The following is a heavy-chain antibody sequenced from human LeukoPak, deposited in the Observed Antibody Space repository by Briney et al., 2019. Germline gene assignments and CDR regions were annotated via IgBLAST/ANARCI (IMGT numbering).Heavy chain of an antibody. D-gene: IGHD4-23*01. J-gene: IGHJ4*02. CDR2: ISGSGGST. V-gene: IGHV3-23*01. CDR1: GGSISSSSYY. Sequence: ETLSLTCTVSGGSISSSSYYWGWIRQAPGKGLEWVSAISGSGGSTYYADSVKGQFTISRDNSKSTLDLQMNSLRAEDTAVYYCAKDEAVTTVVRGEFDYWGQGTLVTVSS. CDR3: AKDEAVTTVVRGEFDY.